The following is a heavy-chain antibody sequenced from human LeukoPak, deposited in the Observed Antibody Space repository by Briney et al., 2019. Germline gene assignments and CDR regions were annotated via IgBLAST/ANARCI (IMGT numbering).Heavy chain of an antibody. CDR1: GFTFSGYS. CDR3: ARGFNRGFDP. Sequence: GGSLRLSCAASGFTFSGYSMSWVRQAPGKGLEWVAHIKQGGSETSYVDSVKGRFTFSRDNSKNMLHLQMNSLRAEDTAVYYCARGFNRGFDPWGQGTLVIVSS. J-gene: IGHJ5*02. V-gene: IGHV3-7*03. D-gene: IGHD3-10*01. CDR2: IKQGGSET.